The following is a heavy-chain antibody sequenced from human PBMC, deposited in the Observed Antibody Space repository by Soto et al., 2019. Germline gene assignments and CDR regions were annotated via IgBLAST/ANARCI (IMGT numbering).Heavy chain of an antibody. CDR3: ARTRSAWSDFHYYSLDV. V-gene: IGHV3-30*03. Sequence: QVQLVESGGGVVQPGRSVRLSCAASGFTFNSYGMHWVRKGPGNGLEWVAFISYDSTKTYYADSVKGRFTISRDNSNSALYVQMNSLTGEDTAVYYCARTRSAWSDFHYYSLDVWGQGTTVTVSS. D-gene: IGHD1-26*01. CDR2: ISYDSTKT. CDR1: GFTFNSYG. J-gene: IGHJ6*02.